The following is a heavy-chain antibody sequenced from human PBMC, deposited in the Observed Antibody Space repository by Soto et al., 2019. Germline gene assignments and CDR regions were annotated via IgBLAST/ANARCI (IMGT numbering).Heavy chain of an antibody. CDR2: ISGSGGST. CDR1: GFTFSSYA. CDR3: ARRYDSSGYYYFNYWYFDL. V-gene: IGHV3-23*01. D-gene: IGHD3-22*01. Sequence: EVQLLESGGGLVQPGGSLRLSCAASGFTFSSYAMSWVRQAPGKGLEWVSAISGSGGSTYYADSVKGRFTISRDNSKNTLYLQMNSRRAEDTAVYYCARRYDSSGYYYFNYWYFDLWGRGPLVTVSS. J-gene: IGHJ2*01.